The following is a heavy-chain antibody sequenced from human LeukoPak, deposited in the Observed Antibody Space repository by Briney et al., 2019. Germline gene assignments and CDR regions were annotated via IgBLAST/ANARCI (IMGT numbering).Heavy chain of an antibody. D-gene: IGHD7-27*01. CDR2: INSNSGGT. V-gene: IGHV1-2*06. CDR1: GYTFIHYF. CDR3: ARDPSSTSNCELDY. Sequence: ASVKVSCKASGYTFIHYFIHWVRQAPGQGLEWMGRINSNSGGTEYTQKFQGRVTMTRDTSITTVYMELSSLTSDATAVYYCARDPSSTSNCELDYWGQGTLVTVSS. J-gene: IGHJ4*02.